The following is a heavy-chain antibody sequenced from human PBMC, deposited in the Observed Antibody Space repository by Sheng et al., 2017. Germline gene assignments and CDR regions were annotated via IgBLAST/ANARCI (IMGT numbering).Heavy chain of an antibody. Sequence: QVQLQESGPGLVKPSETLSLTCTVSGGSISSYYWSWIRQPPGKGLEWIGYIYYSGSTNYNPSLKSRVTISVDTSKNQFSLKLSSVTAADTAVYYCAREVFGAAVWGQGTLVTVSS. CDR1: GGSISSYY. CDR2: IYYSGST. D-gene: IGHD3-3*01. V-gene: IGHV4-59*01. J-gene: IGHJ4*02. CDR3: AREVFGAAV.